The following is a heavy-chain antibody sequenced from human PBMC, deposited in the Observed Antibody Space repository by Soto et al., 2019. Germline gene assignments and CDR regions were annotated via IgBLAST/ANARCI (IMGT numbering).Heavy chain of an antibody. CDR2: INPSGGST. CDR1: GNTFSSYY. Sequence: GASVKLSCKASGNTFSSYYMHWVRQAPGQGLEWMGIINPSGGSTSYAQKFQGRVTMTRDTSTSTVYMELSSLRSEDTAVYYCAREVPTPAFDISGQGTTVTVSS. CDR3: AREVPTPAFDI. V-gene: IGHV1-46*01. J-gene: IGHJ3*02.